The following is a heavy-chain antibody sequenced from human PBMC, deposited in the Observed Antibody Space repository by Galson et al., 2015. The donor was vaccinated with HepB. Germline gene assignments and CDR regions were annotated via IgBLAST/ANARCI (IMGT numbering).Heavy chain of an antibody. Sequence: ETLSLTCTVSGGSISSSSYYWGWIRQPPGKGLEWIGSIYYSGSTYYNPSLKSRVTISVDTSKNQFSLKLSSVTAADTAVYYCAGPSWGYCTNGVCHGINYYYYGMDVWGQGTTVTVSS. V-gene: IGHV4-39*01. CDR1: GGSISSSSYY. CDR2: IYYSGST. CDR3: AGPSWGYCTNGVCHGINYYYYGMDV. D-gene: IGHD2-8*01. J-gene: IGHJ6*02.